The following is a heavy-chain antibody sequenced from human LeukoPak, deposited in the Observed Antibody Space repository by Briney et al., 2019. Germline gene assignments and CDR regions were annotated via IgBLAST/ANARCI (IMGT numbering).Heavy chain of an antibody. Sequence: ASVKVSCKASGYSFTDFGISWVRQAPGQGPEWMGWISAYNGDRKYAQQFQGRVTMTTDTSTSTAYMELRSLRSDDTAVYYCARVVGATMGVFDYWGQGTLVTVSS. CDR1: GYSFTDFG. J-gene: IGHJ4*02. D-gene: IGHD1-26*01. CDR2: ISAYNGDR. CDR3: ARVVGATMGVFDY. V-gene: IGHV1-18*01.